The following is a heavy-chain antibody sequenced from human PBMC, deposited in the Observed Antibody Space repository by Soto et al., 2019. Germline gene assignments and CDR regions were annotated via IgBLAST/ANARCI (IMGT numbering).Heavy chain of an antibody. V-gene: IGHV4-59*01. J-gene: IGHJ5*02. CDR1: GGSISSYY. D-gene: IGHD2-15*01. CDR3: AREDCSGGSCYSSSWFDP. CDR2: IYYSGST. Sequence: SETLSLTCTVSGGSISSYYWSWIRQPPGKGLEWIGYIYYSGSTNYNPSLKSRVTISVDTSKNQFSLKLSSVTAEDTAVYYCAREDCSGGSCYSSSWFDPWGQGTLVTVSS.